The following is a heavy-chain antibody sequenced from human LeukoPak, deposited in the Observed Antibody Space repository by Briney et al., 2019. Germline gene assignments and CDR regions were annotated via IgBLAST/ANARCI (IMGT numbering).Heavy chain of an antibody. J-gene: IGHJ3*02. Sequence: SETLSRTCAVSGGSISSYYWSWIRQPPGKGLEWIGYIYYSGSTNYNPSLKSRVTISVDTSKNQFSLKLNSVTAADTAVYYCTRRVATTGIYAFDIWGQGTMVTVSS. D-gene: IGHD1-1*01. CDR2: IYYSGST. CDR1: GGSISSYY. V-gene: IGHV4-59*01. CDR3: TRRVATTGIYAFDI.